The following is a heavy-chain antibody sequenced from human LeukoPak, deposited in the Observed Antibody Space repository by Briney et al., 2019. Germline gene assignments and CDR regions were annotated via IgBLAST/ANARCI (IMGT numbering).Heavy chain of an antibody. CDR2: ISYDGSNK. D-gene: IGHD3-10*01. CDR1: GFTFSSYA. J-gene: IGHJ5*02. Sequence: GRSLRLSCAASGFTFSSYAMHWVRQAPGKGLEWVAVISYDGSNKYYADSVKGRFTISRDNSKNTLYLQMNSLRAEDTAVYYCARDNYYGSGSHYSWWFDPWGQGTLVTVSS. V-gene: IGHV3-30*04. CDR3: ARDNYYGSGSHYSWWFDP.